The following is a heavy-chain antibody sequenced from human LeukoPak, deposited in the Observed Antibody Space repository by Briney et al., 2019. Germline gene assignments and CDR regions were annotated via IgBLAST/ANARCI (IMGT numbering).Heavy chain of an antibody. V-gene: IGHV3-30*18. CDR2: ISYDGSNK. D-gene: IGHD5-18*01. J-gene: IGHJ4*02. CDR3: AKDVGIQLWLWDY. CDR1: GFTFSSYG. Sequence: GGSLRLSCAASGFTFSSYGMHWVRQAPGKGLEWVAVISYDGSNKYYADSVKGRFTISRDNSKNTLYLQMNSLRAEDTAVYYCAKDVGIQLWLWDYWGQGTLVTVSS.